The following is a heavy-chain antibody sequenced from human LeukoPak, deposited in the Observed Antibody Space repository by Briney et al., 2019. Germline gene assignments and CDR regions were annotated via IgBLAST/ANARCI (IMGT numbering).Heavy chain of an antibody. CDR1: GGSISSSSYY. D-gene: IGHD5-18*01. V-gene: IGHV4-39*07. CDR2: INHSGST. J-gene: IGHJ3*02. CDR3: ARGPWRTAMVKVAFDI. Sequence: SETLSLTCTVSGGSISSSSYYWSWIRQPPGKGLEWIGEINHSGSTNYNPSLKSRVTVSVDTSKNQFSLKLSSVTAADTAVYYCARGPWRTAMVKVAFDIWGQGTMVTVSS.